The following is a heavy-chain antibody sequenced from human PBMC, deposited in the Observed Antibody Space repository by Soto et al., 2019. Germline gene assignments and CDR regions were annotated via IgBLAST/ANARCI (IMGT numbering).Heavy chain of an antibody. CDR1: GASVSSYY. CDR3: ARLYGSRGPFDY. V-gene: IGHV4-59*02. D-gene: IGHD6-13*01. J-gene: IGHJ4*02. CDR2: IYNGGRT. Sequence: PSETLSLTCTASGASVSSYYWSWIRQPPGKGLEWIGHIYNGGRTNYNPSLKSRVIISVDMSNNQFSLKLTSVTAADTAVYYCARLYGSRGPFDYWGQGTLVTVSS.